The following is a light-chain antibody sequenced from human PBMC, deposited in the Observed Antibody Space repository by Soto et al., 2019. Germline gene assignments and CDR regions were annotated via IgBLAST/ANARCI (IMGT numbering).Light chain of an antibody. Sequence: QSVLTQPASVSGSPGQSITISCTGTSSDVGTYNLVSWYQQYPGKAPKVMIYEVSKRPSGVSDRFSGSKSDNTASLTISGRQTEDEADYYCGSSAGSGTWLFGGGTKLTV. CDR1: SSDVGTYNL. V-gene: IGLV2-23*02. J-gene: IGLJ3*02. CDR2: EVS. CDR3: GSSAGSGTWL.